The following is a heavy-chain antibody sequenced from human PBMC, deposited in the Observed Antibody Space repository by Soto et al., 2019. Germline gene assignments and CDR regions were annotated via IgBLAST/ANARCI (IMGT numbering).Heavy chain of an antibody. J-gene: IGHJ4*02. Sequence: SKRLSSAASGFTFSNNGMHWVRQAPGKGLVWVSRINSDGSGTSYADSVKGRFTISRDNAKNTLYLQMNSLRAEYTAVYYCAGPGKTTKIDYWGQGTLVTVSS. CDR1: GFTFSNNG. D-gene: IGHD4-17*01. CDR3: AGPGKTTKIDY. V-gene: IGHV3-74*01. CDR2: INSDGSGT.